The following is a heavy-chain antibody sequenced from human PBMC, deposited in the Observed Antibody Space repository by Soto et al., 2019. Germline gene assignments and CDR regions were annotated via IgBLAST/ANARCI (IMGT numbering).Heavy chain of an antibody. CDR3: ARERSPGSIRGVIRQTDFAF. J-gene: IGHJ4*02. Sequence: EVQLVESGGDLVQPGGSLRLSCAASGFSFSRYSMNWVRQAPGKGLEWLSYISSSGTSMYYGDSVKGRFTISRDNAMNSLSLQMNSLRADDTAVYYCARERSPGSIRGVIRQTDFAFWGQGTLVTVSS. D-gene: IGHD3-10*01. CDR1: GFSFSRYS. V-gene: IGHV3-48*01. CDR2: ISSSGTSM.